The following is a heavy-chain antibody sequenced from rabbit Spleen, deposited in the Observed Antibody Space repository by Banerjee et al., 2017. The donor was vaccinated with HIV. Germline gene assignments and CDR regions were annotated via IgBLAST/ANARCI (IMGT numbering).Heavy chain of an antibody. CDR2: IRTGDGST. V-gene: IGHV1S45*01. CDR3: ARGGAGDSSYWRL. D-gene: IGHD8-1*01. Sequence: QEQLEESGGDLVKPEGSLTLTCTASGFTISTSYWICWVRQAPGKGLEWIGCIRTGDGSTYYASWVNGRFTISKTSSTTVTLQMTSLTAADTVTYFCARGGAGDSSYWRLWGPGTLVT. CDR1: GFTISTSYW. J-gene: IGHJ6*01.